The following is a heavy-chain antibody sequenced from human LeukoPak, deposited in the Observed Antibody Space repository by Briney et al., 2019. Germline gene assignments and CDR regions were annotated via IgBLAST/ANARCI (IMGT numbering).Heavy chain of an antibody. CDR1: GYSISSGYF. Sequence: SETLSLTCTVSGYSISSGYFWGWIRQPPGKGLEWFGSIYRDGSTYYNPSLKSRVTISVDTSKNHFSLKLSSVAATDTAVYYCARASYSYDINGWVPFDYWGQGTLVTVSS. CDR3: ARASYSYDINGWVPFDY. V-gene: IGHV4-38-2*02. CDR2: IYRDGST. J-gene: IGHJ4*02. D-gene: IGHD3-22*01.